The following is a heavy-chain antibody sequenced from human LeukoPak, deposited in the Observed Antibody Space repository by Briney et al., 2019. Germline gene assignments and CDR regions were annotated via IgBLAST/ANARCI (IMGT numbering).Heavy chain of an antibody. J-gene: IGHJ3*02. CDR3: ARGVGRPRPAFDI. CDR2: INAGNGNT. D-gene: IGHD3-10*01. Sequence: ASVKVSCKASGYTFTSYGISWVRQAPGQRLEWMGWINAGNGNTKYSQEFQGRVTITRDTSASTAYMELSSLRSEDMAVYYCARGVGRPRPAFDIWGQGTMVTVSS. CDR1: GYTFTSYG. V-gene: IGHV1-3*03.